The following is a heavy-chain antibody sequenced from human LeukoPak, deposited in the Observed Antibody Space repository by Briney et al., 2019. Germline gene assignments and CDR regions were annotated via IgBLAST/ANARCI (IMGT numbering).Heavy chain of an antibody. CDR3: ARAPGAAVPDY. CDR1: VFTISSYS. CDR2: ISSSSSYI. Sequence: PGGPLRLSSAASVFTISSYSMSWVRQAPGKGLEWVSSISSSSSYIYYADSVKGRFTISRDNAKNSLYLQMNSLRAEDTAVYYCARAPGAAVPDYWGQGTLVTVSS. D-gene: IGHD6-13*01. J-gene: IGHJ4*02. V-gene: IGHV3-21*01.